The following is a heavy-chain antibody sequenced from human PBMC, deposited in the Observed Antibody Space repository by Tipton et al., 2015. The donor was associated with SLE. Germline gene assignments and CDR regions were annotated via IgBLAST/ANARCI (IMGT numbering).Heavy chain of an antibody. CDR1: GDSITNGGYS. V-gene: IGHV4-30-2*01. D-gene: IGHD3-9*01. CDR3: ARAGDFLTGYYRDYYYYYMDV. CDR2: IYPSGDT. Sequence: TLSLTCAVSGDSITNGGYSWTWIRQPPQKGLEWIGYIYPSGDTHYSPSLESRVTMSVDLSKKQFSLELKSMTAADTAVYYCARAGDFLTGYYRDYYYYYMDVWGKGTTVTVSS. J-gene: IGHJ6*03.